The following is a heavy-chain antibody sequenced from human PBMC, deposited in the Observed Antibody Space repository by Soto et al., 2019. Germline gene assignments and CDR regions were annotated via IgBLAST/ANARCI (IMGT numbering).Heavy chain of an antibody. Sequence: SETLSLTCTVSGRSISSVNYYWSWTRQPPGKGLEWIGYIYYSGSTYYNPSLRSRVTLSVDTSKNQFSLKLSSVTAADTAVYSCSRYGFGECYGVACYSPFDYWGRETRVTVSS. CDR2: IYYSGST. CDR1: GRSISSVNYY. D-gene: IGHD2-15*01. CDR3: SRYGFGECYGVACYSPFDY. J-gene: IGHJ4*02. V-gene: IGHV4-30-4*01.